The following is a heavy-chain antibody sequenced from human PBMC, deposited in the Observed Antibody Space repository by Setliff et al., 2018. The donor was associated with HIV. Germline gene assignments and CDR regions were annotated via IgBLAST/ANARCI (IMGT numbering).Heavy chain of an antibody. Sequence: GASVKVSCKASGGSFRNYAINWVRQAPGQGLEWMGGIIPLLGTPNYAHKFQGRVTITADKYSSTVYMELGSLRSEDSAVFYCARDRSGIAVAAPDAFDVWGQGTMVTVSS. CDR1: GGSFRNYA. CDR2: IIPLLGTP. D-gene: IGHD6-19*01. J-gene: IGHJ3*01. V-gene: IGHV1-69*06. CDR3: ARDRSGIAVAAPDAFDV.